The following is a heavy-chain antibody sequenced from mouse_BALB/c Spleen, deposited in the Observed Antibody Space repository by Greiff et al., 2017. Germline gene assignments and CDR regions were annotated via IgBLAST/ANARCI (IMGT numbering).Heavy chain of an antibody. J-gene: IGHJ2*01. CDR1: GFTFSSYA. V-gene: IGHV5-6-5*01. CDR2: ISSGGST. CDR3: ARDYYGQGY. D-gene: IGHD1-1*01. Sequence: EVQLVESGGGLVKPGGSLKLSCAASGFTFSSYAMSWVRQTPEKRLEWVASISSGGSTYYPDSVKGRFTISRDNARNILYLQMSSLRSEDTAMYYCARDYYGQGYWGQGTTLTVSS.